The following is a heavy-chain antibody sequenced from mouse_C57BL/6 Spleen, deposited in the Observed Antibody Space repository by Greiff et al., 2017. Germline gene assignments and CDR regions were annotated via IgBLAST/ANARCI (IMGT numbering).Heavy chain of an antibody. CDR1: GFTFSSYG. V-gene: IGHV5-6*01. CDR2: ISSGGSYT. J-gene: IGHJ3*01. D-gene: IGHD2-14*01. Sequence: EVHLVESGGDLVKPGGSLQFSCAASGFTFSSYGMSWVRQTPDQRLEWVATISSGGSYTYYPNSVKGRVSISRDNANNTLYLQMSSLKSEDTAMYYCAKQGDRGIAWFAYWGQWTLVTVSA. CDR3: AKQGDRGIAWFAY.